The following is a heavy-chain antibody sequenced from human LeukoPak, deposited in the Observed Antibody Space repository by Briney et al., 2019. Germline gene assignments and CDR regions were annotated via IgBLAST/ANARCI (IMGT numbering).Heavy chain of an antibody. D-gene: IGHD3-16*02. CDR1: GGSFSGYY. CDR3: ARTRQYYDYVWGSYRYSYFDY. CDR2: INHSGST. Sequence: AETLSLTCAVYGGSFSGYYWSWIRQPPGKGLECIGEINHSGSTNYNPSLKSRVTISVDTSKNQFSLKLSSVTAADTAVYYCARTRQYYDYVWGSYRYSYFDYWGQGSLVTVSS. J-gene: IGHJ4*02. V-gene: IGHV4-34*01.